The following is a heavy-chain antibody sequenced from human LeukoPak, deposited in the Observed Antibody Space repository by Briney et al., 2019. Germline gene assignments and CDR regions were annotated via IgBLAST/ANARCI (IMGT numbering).Heavy chain of an antibody. J-gene: IGHJ3*02. V-gene: IGHV3-30*18. CDR2: ISYDGSNK. CDR3: AKTTYNWNDEYAFDI. Sequence: GGSLRLSCAASGFTFSSYGMHWVRQAPGKGLEWVAVISYDGSNKYYADSVKGRFTISRDNSKNTLYLQMNSLRAEDTAVYYCAKTTYNWNDEYAFDIWGQGTMVTVSS. D-gene: IGHD1-1*01. CDR1: GFTFSSYG.